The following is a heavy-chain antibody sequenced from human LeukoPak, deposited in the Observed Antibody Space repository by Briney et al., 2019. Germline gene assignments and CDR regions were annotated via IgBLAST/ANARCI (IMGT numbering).Heavy chain of an antibody. CDR3: AGFFYDNSGDAFDI. D-gene: IGHD3-22*01. Sequence: ASVKLSCNASGGSFTFTSHAISWVRQAPGQGLEWMGGLIPIYGSANYAQEFQGRLTITSDESTRTVYMELSSLRPEDSAVHYCAGFFYDNSGDAFDIWGQGTMVTVSS. J-gene: IGHJ3*02. CDR1: GGSFTFTSHA. V-gene: IGHV1-69*13. CDR2: LIPIYGSA.